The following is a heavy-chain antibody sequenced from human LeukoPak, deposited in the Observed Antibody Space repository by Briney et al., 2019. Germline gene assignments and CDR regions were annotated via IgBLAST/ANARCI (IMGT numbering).Heavy chain of an antibody. CDR1: GGSISSYY. J-gene: IGHJ4*02. D-gene: IGHD4-17*01. Sequence: SETLSLTCTVSGGSISSYYWSWIRQPPGKGLEWIGYIYYSGTTNYNPSLKSRVTISVDTSKNQFSLKLSSVTAADTAVYYCARLGDGLGYWGQGNLVTVSS. CDR2: IYYSGTT. V-gene: IGHV4-59*12. CDR3: ARLGDGLGY.